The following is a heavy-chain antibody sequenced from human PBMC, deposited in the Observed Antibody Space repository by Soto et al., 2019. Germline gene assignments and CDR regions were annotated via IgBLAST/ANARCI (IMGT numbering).Heavy chain of an antibody. Sequence: PGGSLRLSCEATGVNIGGYGMHWIRQAPGRGLEWVAVVSQDGTVQRYLDAVKGRFYISRDNPKNTVFLQMYRLSAEDTAVYFCAKELQRDVHAFDLWGQGTVITVSS. CDR2: VSQDGTVQ. J-gene: IGHJ3*01. V-gene: IGHV3-30*18. CDR3: AKELQRDVHAFDL. CDR1: GVNIGGYG.